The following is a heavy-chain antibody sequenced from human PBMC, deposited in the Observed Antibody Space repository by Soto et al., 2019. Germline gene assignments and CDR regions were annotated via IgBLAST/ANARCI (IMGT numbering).Heavy chain of an antibody. Sequence: QVQLVQSGPEVKKPGASVKVSCKASGYTFSTYGFSWVRQAPGQGLEWVGGIGAHNSDTTYAQKFQGRVTMTTDTSTTTSYMGLRSLTSDDTAVYFCARDWRGAEGFEPWGQGTLVTVSS. J-gene: IGHJ5*02. D-gene: IGHD3-3*01. CDR1: GYTFSTYG. CDR3: ARDWRGAEGFEP. V-gene: IGHV1-18*01. CDR2: IGAHNSDT.